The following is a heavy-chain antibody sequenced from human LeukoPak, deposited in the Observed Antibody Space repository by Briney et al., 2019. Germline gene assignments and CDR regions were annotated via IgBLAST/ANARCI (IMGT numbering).Heavy chain of an antibody. CDR1: GGSISSSSYY. V-gene: IGHV4-39*01. J-gene: IGHJ4*02. CDR3: ARLLRDFWSGYPS. Sequence: PSETLSLTCTVSGGSISSSSYYWGWIRQPPGKGLEWIGSIYYSGSTYYNPSLKSRVTISVDTSKNQFSLKLSSVTAADTAVYYCARLLRDFWSGYPSWGQGTLVTVSS. CDR2: IYYSGST. D-gene: IGHD3-3*01.